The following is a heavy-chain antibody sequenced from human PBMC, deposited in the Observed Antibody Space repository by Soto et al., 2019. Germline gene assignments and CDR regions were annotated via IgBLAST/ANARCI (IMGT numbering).Heavy chain of an antibody. V-gene: IGHV3-23*01. D-gene: IGHD3-9*01. CDR1: GFPFSSYA. CDR2: ISGSGGST. Sequence: PGGSLRLSCAASGFPFSSYAMSWVRQAPGKGLEWVSAISGSGGSTYYADSVKGRFTISRDNSKNTLYLQMNSLRAEDTAVYYCAKRYYDILTVDYWGQGTLVTVSS. CDR3: AKRYYDILTVDY. J-gene: IGHJ4*02.